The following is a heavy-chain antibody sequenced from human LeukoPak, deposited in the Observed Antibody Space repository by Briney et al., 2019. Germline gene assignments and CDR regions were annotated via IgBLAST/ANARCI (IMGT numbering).Heavy chain of an antibody. J-gene: IGHJ3*02. CDR1: GGSISSYL. CDR2: IYYSGST. CDR3: ARHSTFEI. Sequence: PSETLSLTCTVSGGSISSYLWSWIRQPPGKGLEWIGYIYYSGSTNYNPSLKSRVTILVDTSKNQFSLKVSSVTAADTAVYYCARHSTFEIWGQGTMVSVSS. V-gene: IGHV4-59*01.